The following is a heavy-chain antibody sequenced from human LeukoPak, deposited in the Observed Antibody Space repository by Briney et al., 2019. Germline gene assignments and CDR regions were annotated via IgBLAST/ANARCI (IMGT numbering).Heavy chain of an antibody. CDR2: IHNSGTS. CDR1: DDSISDYY. CDR3: ARDPEHGSYFDY. Sequence: PSETLSLTCTVSDDSISDYYRGWIRQPPGKGLEWIGYIHNSGTSTYNLSLKSRVTISVDKSKNQFSLKLSSVTAADTAVYYCARDPEHGSYFDYWGQGTLVTVSS. J-gene: IGHJ4*02. V-gene: IGHV4-59*12.